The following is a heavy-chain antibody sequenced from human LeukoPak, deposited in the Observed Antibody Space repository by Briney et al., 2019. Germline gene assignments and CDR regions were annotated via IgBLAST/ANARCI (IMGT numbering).Heavy chain of an antibody. CDR3: AKDYFLIDY. CDR2: ITYSGVTT. Sequence: GGSLRLSCAASGFSFSGYAMSWVRQAPGKGLEWVSAITYSGVTTYYADSVKGRFTISRDNSKNTLYLQMNSLRAEDTAVYYCAKDYFLIDYWGQGTLVTVSS. V-gene: IGHV3-23*01. J-gene: IGHJ4*02. CDR1: GFSFSGYA. D-gene: IGHD2/OR15-2a*01.